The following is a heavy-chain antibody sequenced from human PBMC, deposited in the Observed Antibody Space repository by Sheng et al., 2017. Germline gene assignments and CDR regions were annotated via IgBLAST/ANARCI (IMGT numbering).Heavy chain of an antibody. CDR3: AKDSSYIQRYYYGIDV. V-gene: IGHV3-15*01. Sequence: EVRLVESGGGLIKPGESLRLSCAASGFSFSITWMSWVRQAPGKGLEWVGRIKSETDGGTTEYAAHVKGRFTISRDNSKNTLYLQMNSLRAEDTAVYYCAKDSSYIQRYYYGIDVWGQGP. CDR2: IKSETDGGTT. CDR1: GFSFSITW. D-gene: IGHD1-1*01. J-gene: IGHJ6*02.